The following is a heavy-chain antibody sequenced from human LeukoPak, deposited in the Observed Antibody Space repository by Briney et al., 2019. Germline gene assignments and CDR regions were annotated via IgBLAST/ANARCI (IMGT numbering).Heavy chain of an antibody. CDR1: GYTFTGYY. CDR2: INPNSGGI. J-gene: IGHJ5*02. D-gene: IGHD2-2*01. V-gene: IGHV1-2*02. Sequence: GASVKVSCKASGYTFTGYYMHWVRQAPGQGLEWMGWINPNSGGINYAQKFQGRVTMTRDTSISTAYMELSRLRSDDTAVYYCARGYCSSTSCYDWFDPWGQGTLVTVSS. CDR3: ARGYCSSTSCYDWFDP.